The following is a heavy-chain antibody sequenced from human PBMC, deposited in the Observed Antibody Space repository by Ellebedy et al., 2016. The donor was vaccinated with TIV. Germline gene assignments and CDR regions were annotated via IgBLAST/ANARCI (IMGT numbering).Heavy chain of an antibody. CDR1: DASIRSYF. D-gene: IGHD3-10*02. J-gene: IGHJ4*02. CDR3: ASTLTITIFLY. V-gene: IGHV4-59*01. Sequence: MPSETLSLTCSVSDASIRSYFWSWIRQPPGKGLEWIGHIYYIGSADYNPSLKSRVTISLDTSKNQVSMKLTSVTAADTAVYYCASTLTITIFLYWGQGTPVTVSS. CDR2: IYYIGSA.